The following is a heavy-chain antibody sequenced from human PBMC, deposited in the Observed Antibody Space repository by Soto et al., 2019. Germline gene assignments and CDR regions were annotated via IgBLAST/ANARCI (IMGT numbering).Heavy chain of an antibody. CDR3: AREVGDSSSWYVLKWFDP. D-gene: IGHD6-13*01. V-gene: IGHV3-48*01. CDR2: ISSSSSTI. CDR1: GFTFSSYS. Sequence: GGSLRLSCAASGFTFSSYSMNWVRQAPGKGLEWVSYISSSSSTIYYADSVKGRFTISRDNAKNSLYLQMNSLRAEDTAVYYCAREVGDSSSWYVLKWFDPWGQGTLVTVSS. J-gene: IGHJ5*02.